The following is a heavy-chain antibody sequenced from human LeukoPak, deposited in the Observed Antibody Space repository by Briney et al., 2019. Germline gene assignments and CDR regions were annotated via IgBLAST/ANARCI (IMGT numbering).Heavy chain of an antibody. Sequence: SGGSLRLSCGASGFTFSDSYMSWIRQAPGKGLEWVSYISSSGGTMYYADSVKGRFTISRDNAKNSLYLQMNSLRAEDTAVYYCAKCILTGYYKGYMDVWGKGTTVTISS. CDR2: ISSSGGTM. J-gene: IGHJ6*03. D-gene: IGHD3-9*01. CDR1: GFTFSDSY. CDR3: AKCILTGYYKGYMDV. V-gene: IGHV3-11*01.